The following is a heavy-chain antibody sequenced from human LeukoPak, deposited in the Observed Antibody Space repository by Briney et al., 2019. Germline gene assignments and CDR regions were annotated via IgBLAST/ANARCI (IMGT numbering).Heavy chain of an antibody. Sequence: PSETLSLTCTVSGGSIRSSYYYWGRIRQPPGKGLEWIGSIYDSGSTYYNPSLKSRVTISVDTSKNQFSLKLSSVTAADTAVYYCARESDSSGYLGQIDPWGQGTLVTVSS. CDR2: IYDSGST. D-gene: IGHD3-22*01. CDR1: GGSIRSSYYY. CDR3: ARESDSSGYLGQIDP. V-gene: IGHV4-39*07. J-gene: IGHJ5*02.